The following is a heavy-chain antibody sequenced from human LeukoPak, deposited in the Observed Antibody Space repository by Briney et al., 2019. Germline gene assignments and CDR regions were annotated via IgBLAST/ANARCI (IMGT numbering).Heavy chain of an antibody. D-gene: IGHD3-22*01. CDR1: GFPFGDYA. Sequence: PGGSLRLSCTASGFPFGDYAMSWFRQAPGKGLEWVGFIRGKAYGATTEYAASVKGRFTISRDDSKSIAYLQMNSLKTEGTAVYYCTRDFVITTYDHWGQGTLVTVSS. J-gene: IGHJ4*02. V-gene: IGHV3-49*03. CDR3: TRDFVITTYDH. CDR2: IRGKAYGATT.